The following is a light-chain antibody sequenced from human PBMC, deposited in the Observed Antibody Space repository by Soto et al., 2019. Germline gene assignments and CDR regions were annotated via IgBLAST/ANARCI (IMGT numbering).Light chain of an antibody. CDR2: EVS. V-gene: IGLV2-8*01. J-gene: IGLJ1*01. CDR3: CSYAGSNNSTYV. Sequence: QSALTQPPSASGSPGQSVTISCTGTSSDVGGYNYVSWYQQHPGKAPKLMIYEVSKRPSGVPDRFSGSKSGNTASLTVSGVQAQDEDDYYCCSYAGSNNSTYVFGTGTKLTVL. CDR1: SSDVGGYNY.